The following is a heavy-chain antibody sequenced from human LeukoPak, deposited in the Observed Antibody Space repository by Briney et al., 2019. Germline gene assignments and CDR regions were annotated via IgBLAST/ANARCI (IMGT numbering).Heavy chain of an antibody. Sequence: ASVKVFFKASGYTFTSFGISWVRQAPGQGLEWMGWISAYNGNTNYAQKFQGRVTMTTDTYTSTDYMELRSLRSDETVVYYCARAPRSGSYYGYYWGQGTLVTVSS. CDR3: ARAPRSGSYYGYY. V-gene: IGHV1-18*01. J-gene: IGHJ4*02. D-gene: IGHD1-26*01. CDR1: GYTFTSFG. CDR2: ISAYNGNT.